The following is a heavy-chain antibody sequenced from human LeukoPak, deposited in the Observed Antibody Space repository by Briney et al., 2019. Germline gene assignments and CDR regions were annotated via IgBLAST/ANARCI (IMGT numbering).Heavy chain of an antibody. D-gene: IGHD3-22*01. CDR3: ARDYYDSSGYRYYFDY. CDR1: GGSISSYY. Sequence: SETLSLTCSDSGGSISSYYWSWIQQPAGNGLEWIGRIYTSGSTNYYPSLKSRVTMSVDTSKNQFSLKLSSVTAADTAVYYCARDYYDSSGYRYYFDYWGQGTLVTVSS. CDR2: IYTSGST. V-gene: IGHV4-4*07. J-gene: IGHJ4*02.